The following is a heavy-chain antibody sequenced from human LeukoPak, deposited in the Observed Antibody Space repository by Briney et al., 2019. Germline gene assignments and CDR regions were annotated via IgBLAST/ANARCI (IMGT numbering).Heavy chain of an antibody. J-gene: IGHJ4*02. CDR2: ISGSGGGT. V-gene: IGHV3-23*01. Sequence: GGSLRLSCAASGLTFSNYAMSWVRQAPGKGLEWVSAISGSGGGTYNAASVKGRFTISRDNSRNTLFLQMNSLRAEDTAVYYCAKEDLRYDILTGYYTTPYSFDSWGQGTLVTVSS. D-gene: IGHD3-9*01. CDR3: AKEDLRYDILTGYYTTPYSFDS. CDR1: GLTFSNYA.